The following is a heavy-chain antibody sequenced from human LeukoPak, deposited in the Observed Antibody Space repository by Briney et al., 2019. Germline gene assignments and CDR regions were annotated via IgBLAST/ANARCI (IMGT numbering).Heavy chain of an antibody. Sequence: ASVKVSCKASGYTFTGYYMHWVRQAPGQGLEWMGWINPNSGGTNYAQKFQGRVTMTRDTSISTAYMELRSLRSDDTAVYYCARWFGELLWGVGYYYYYMDVWGKGTTVTISS. CDR1: GYTFTGYY. CDR2: INPNSGGT. V-gene: IGHV1-2*02. D-gene: IGHD3-10*01. J-gene: IGHJ6*03. CDR3: ARWFGELLWGVGYYYYYMDV.